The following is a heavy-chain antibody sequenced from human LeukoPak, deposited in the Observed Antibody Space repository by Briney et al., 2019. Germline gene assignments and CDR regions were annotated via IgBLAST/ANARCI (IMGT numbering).Heavy chain of an antibody. CDR1: GYTFTSYG. V-gene: IGHV1-18*01. Sequence: ASVKVSCKASGYTFTSYGISWVRQAPGQGLEWMGWISAYNGNTNYAQKLQGRVTVTTDTSTSTAYMELRSLRSDDTAVYYCATLGGGWYWGGFDYWGQGTLLTVSS. CDR2: ISAYNGNT. J-gene: IGHJ4*02. D-gene: IGHD6-19*01. CDR3: ATLGGGWYWGGFDY.